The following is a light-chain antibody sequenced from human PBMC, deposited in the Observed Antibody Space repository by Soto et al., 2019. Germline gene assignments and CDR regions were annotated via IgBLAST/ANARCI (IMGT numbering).Light chain of an antibody. V-gene: IGKV3-20*01. CDR2: GAS. J-gene: IGKJ1*01. Sequence: EIVLTQSPGTLSLSPGKRATLSCRASQSISSSYLAWYQQRPGQAPRLLIYGASSRATGIPARFSGSGSGTDFTLTISRLEPEDFAVYYCQQYGSSPRTFGQGTKVDIK. CDR1: QSISSSY. CDR3: QQYGSSPRT.